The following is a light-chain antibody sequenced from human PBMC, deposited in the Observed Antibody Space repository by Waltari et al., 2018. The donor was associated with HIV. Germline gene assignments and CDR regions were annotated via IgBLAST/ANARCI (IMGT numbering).Light chain of an antibody. V-gene: IGLV2-14*01. CDR1: SSDVGGYNY. CDR3: SSYSSSITLYVV. Sequence: QSALTQPASVSGSPGQSITISCTGTSSDVGGYNYVSWYQHHPGKAPKLMISEVSNRPSGFSNRFSRSKSGNTASLTISGLQAEDEADYYCSSYSSSITLYVVFGGGTKLTVL. J-gene: IGLJ2*01. CDR2: EVS.